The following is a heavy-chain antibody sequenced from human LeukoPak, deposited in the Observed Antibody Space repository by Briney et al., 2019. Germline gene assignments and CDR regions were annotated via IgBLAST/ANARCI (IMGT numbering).Heavy chain of an antibody. D-gene: IGHD1-26*01. J-gene: IGHJ6*03. Sequence: GGSLRLSCAASGFIFNNYWMTWARQAPGKGLEWVAHIKQDGSEKYYVDSVKGRFTISRDNAKNSLYLQMNSLRAEDTAVYYCARDGSYGVYYYYYMDVWGKGTTVTVSS. CDR1: GFIFNNYW. V-gene: IGHV3-7*03. CDR3: ARDGSYGVYYYYYMDV. CDR2: IKQDGSEK.